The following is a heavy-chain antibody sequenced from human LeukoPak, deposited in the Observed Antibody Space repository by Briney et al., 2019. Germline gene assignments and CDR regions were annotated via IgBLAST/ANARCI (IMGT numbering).Heavy chain of an antibody. Sequence: ASVKVSCKISGFGLSVLSIHWMRQAPGKGLEWVGGIRPETGEPIFAQKFRGRVTITEDTFTDTGYLELRGLTSEDTAVYYCSTDSGRSYFYFDFWGQGALVTVSS. J-gene: IGHJ4*02. D-gene: IGHD3-10*01. V-gene: IGHV1-24*01. CDR2: IRPETGEP. CDR3: STDSGRSYFYFDF. CDR1: GFGLSVLS.